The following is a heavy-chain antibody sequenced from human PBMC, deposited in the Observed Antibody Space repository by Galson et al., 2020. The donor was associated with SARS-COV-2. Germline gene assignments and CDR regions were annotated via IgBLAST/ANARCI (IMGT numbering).Heavy chain of an antibody. CDR2: ISIYTDKR. CDR1: GYTFTNYG. CDR3: ARDKETVGVPGY. V-gene: IGHV1-18*01. Sequence: GESLKISCKASGYTFTNYGISWVRQAPGQGLEWMGWISIYTDKRDYAQKLQGRVTMTTDTSTTTAYMELRSLRSDDTAVYYCARDKETVGVPGYWGQGTLVTVSS. D-gene: IGHD1-26*01. J-gene: IGHJ4*02.